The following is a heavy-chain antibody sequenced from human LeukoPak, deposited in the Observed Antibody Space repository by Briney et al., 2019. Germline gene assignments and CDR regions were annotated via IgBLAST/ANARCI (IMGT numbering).Heavy chain of an antibody. CDR3: ARRVRGWHYFDY. Sequence: PSETLSLTCAVYGGSFSGYYWSWIRQPPGKGLEWIGEINHSGSTNYNPSLKSRVTISVDTSKNQFSLKLSSVTAADTAVYYCARRVRGWHYFDYWGQGTLVTVSS. V-gene: IGHV4-34*01. CDR1: GGSFSGYY. J-gene: IGHJ4*02. CDR2: INHSGST. D-gene: IGHD6-19*01.